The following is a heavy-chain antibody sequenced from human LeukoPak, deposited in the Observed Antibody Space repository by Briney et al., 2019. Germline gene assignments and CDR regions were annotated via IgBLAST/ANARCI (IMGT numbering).Heavy chain of an antibody. CDR3: AREGLWWFDY. CDR2: ISYDGSNK. J-gene: IGHJ4*02. Sequence: GGSLRLSCAASGFTFSSYAMHWVRQAPGKGLEWVAVISYDGSNKYYADSVKGRFTISRDNSKNTLYLQMNSLRAEDTAVYYCAREGLWWFDYWGQGTLVTVSS. D-gene: IGHD2-21*01. V-gene: IGHV3-30-3*01. CDR1: GFTFSSYA.